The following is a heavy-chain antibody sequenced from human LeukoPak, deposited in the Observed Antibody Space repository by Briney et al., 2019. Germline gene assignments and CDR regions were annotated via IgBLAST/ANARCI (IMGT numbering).Heavy chain of an antibody. CDR2: ISGSGGST. V-gene: IGHV3-23*01. J-gene: IGHJ4*02. CDR3: AKDYCSSTSCYEGYFDY. Sequence: GGSLRLSCAASGFTFGSYAMSWVRQAPGKGLEWVSAISGSGGSTYYADSVKGRFTISRDNSKNTLYLQMNSLRAEDTAVYYCAKDYCSSTSCYEGYFDYWGQGTLVTVSS. CDR1: GFTFGSYA. D-gene: IGHD2-2*01.